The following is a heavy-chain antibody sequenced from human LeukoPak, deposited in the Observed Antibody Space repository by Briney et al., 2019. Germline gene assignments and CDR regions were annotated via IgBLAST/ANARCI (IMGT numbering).Heavy chain of an antibody. CDR1: GYTFTDLY. J-gene: IGHJ3*02. D-gene: IGHD1-26*01. CDR3: ARPPTREAEGFDI. V-gene: IGHV1-2*02. CDR2: INPDGGGT. Sequence: AASVKVSCKTSGYTFTDLYIHWVRQAPGQGLEWMGWINPDGGGTESEQKFQDRVTVTRDTSTSTAYLEISRLTFDDTAVYYCARPPTREAEGFDIWGQGTMVIVSS.